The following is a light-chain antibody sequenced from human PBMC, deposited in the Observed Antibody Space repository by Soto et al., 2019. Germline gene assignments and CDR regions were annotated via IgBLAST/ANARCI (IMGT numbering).Light chain of an antibody. CDR2: AAS. Sequence: DIQMTQSPSSLSASVGDRVTITCRASQSSSSYLNWYQQKPGKAPKLLIYAASILQSGVPSRFSGSGSGTDFTLTISSLQPEDFATYYCQQSYSTLRGTFGQGTKVEIK. V-gene: IGKV1-39*01. J-gene: IGKJ1*01. CDR3: QQSYSTLRGT. CDR1: QSSSSY.